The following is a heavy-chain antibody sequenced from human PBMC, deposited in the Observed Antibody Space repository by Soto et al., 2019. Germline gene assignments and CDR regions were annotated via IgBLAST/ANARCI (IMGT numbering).Heavy chain of an antibody. CDR3: AKDQAAARLMWGYYYYGMDV. CDR1: GFTFSSYA. CDR2: ISGSGGST. V-gene: IGHV3-23*01. J-gene: IGHJ6*02. Sequence: PGGSLRLSCAASGFTFSSYAMSWVRQAPGKGLEWVSAISGSGGSTYYADSVKGRFTISRDNSKNTLYLQMNSLRAEDTAVYYCAKDQAAARLMWGYYYYGMDVWGQGTTVTVSS. D-gene: IGHD6-6*01.